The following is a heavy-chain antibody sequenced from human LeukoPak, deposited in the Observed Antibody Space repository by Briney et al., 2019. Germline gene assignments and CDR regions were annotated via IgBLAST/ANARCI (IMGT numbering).Heavy chain of an antibody. V-gene: IGHV3-23*01. CDR3: ARDYTTYCSSTSCYSGNGMDV. CDR1: GFTFSSYA. CDR2: ISGSGGST. Sequence: GGSLRLSCAASGFTFSSYAMSWVRQAPGKGLEWVSAISGSGGSTYYADSVKGRFTIPRDNSKNTLYLQMNSLRAEDTAVYYCARDYTTYCSSTSCYSGNGMDVWGQGTTVTVSS. D-gene: IGHD2-2*01. J-gene: IGHJ6*02.